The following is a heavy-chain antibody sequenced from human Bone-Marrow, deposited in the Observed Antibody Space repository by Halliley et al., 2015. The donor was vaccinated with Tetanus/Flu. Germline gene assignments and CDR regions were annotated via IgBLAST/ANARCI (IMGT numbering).Heavy chain of an antibody. CDR3: ARTTLVRYFDF. D-gene: IGHD1-1*01. Sequence: GRGWIGEISHSGGPSSDPPLKSRVSISVDNSKNQFSLPLDSVTAADAAVYYCARTTLVRYFDFWGQGAQVTVSS. CDR2: ISHSGGP. J-gene: IGHJ4*02. V-gene: IGHV4-4*02.